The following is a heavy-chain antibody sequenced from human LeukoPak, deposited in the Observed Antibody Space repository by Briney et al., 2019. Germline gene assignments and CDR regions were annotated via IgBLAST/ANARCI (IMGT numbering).Heavy chain of an antibody. CDR2: IYYSGST. V-gene: IGHV4-59*12. CDR3: ATLRLRADIVVVVAATRYYYYMDV. J-gene: IGHJ6*03. Sequence: SETLSLTCTVSGGSISSYYWSWIRQPPGKGLEWIGYIYYSGSTNYNPSLKSRVTISVDTSKKQFSLKLSSVTAADTAVYYCATLRLRADIVVVVAATRYYYYMDVWGKGTTVTISS. CDR1: GGSISSYY. D-gene: IGHD2-15*01.